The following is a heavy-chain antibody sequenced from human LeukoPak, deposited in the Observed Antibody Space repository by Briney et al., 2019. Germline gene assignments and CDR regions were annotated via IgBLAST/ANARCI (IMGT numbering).Heavy chain of an antibody. D-gene: IGHD2-2*01. CDR1: GFTFSSYS. Sequence: GGSLRLSCAASGFTFSSYSMNWVRQAPGKGLEWVSSISSSSSYIYYADSVKGRFTIPRDNAKNSLYLQMNSLRAEDAAVYYCARLYCSSTSCPPVHFDYWGQGTLVTVSS. CDR3: ARLYCSSTSCPPVHFDY. J-gene: IGHJ4*02. CDR2: ISSSSSYI. V-gene: IGHV3-21*01.